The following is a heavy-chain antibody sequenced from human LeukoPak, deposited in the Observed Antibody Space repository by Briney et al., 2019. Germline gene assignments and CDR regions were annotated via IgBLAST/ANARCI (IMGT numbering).Heavy chain of an antibody. D-gene: IGHD6-13*01. CDR2: IYYRGST. CDR3: ARLVGSSWYHEVLLGRDY. Sequence: SETLPLTCTVSGDSISSSSSYWGWIRQPPGKGLEWIGSIYYRGSTYYNPSLKSRVTISVDTSKNQFSLKLSSVTAADTAVYYCARLVGSSWYHEVLLGRDYWGQGTLVTVSS. J-gene: IGHJ4*02. CDR1: GDSISSSSSY. V-gene: IGHV4-39*01.